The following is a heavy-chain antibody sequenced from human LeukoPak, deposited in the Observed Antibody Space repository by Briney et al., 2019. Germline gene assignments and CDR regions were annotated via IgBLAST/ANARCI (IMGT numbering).Heavy chain of an antibody. CDR3: ARACSSSSGLGTYMGP. CDR1: GGSISSYY. CDR2: IYYSGST. J-gene: IGHJ5*02. V-gene: IGHV4-59*01. D-gene: IGHD6-6*01. Sequence: SETLSLACTVSGGSISSYYWSWIRQPPGKGLEWIGYIYYSGSTNYNPSLKSRVTISVDTSKNQFSLKLSSVTAADTAVYYCARACSSSSGLGTYMGPWGQGTLVTVSS.